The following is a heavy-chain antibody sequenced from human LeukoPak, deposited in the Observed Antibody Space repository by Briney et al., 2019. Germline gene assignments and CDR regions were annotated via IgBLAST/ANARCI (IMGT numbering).Heavy chain of an antibody. Sequence: SETLSLTCTLSGGSISSYYWSWIRQPPGEGLEWIGYIYYSGSTNYNPSLKGRVTISVDTSKNQFSLKLSSVTAADTAVYYCARSGSYRYFLDYWGQGTLVTVSS. J-gene: IGHJ4*02. D-gene: IGHD3-16*02. CDR1: GGSISSYY. CDR3: ARSGSYRYFLDY. V-gene: IGHV4-59*01. CDR2: IYYSGST.